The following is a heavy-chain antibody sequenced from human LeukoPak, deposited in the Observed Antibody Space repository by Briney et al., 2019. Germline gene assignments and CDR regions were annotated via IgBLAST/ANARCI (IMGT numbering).Heavy chain of an antibody. V-gene: IGHV3-7*03. CDR1: GFTFSSYW. J-gene: IGHJ6*04. CDR3: ASTPYYDMDV. D-gene: IGHD5/OR15-5a*01. CDR2: IKEDSSEK. Sequence: PGGSLRLSCAASGFTFSSYWMSWVRQAPGKGLEWVANIKEDSSEKYYVDSVRGRFTISRDNAKNSLYLQVNSLRAEDTAVYYCASTPYYDMDVRGKGTTVTVSS.